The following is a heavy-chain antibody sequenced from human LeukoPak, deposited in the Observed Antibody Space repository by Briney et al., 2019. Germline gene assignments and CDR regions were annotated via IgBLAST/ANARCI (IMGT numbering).Heavy chain of an antibody. CDR3: ARLGNSGYDVDY. J-gene: IGHJ4*02. D-gene: IGHD5-12*01. V-gene: IGHV3-21*01. CDR1: GFTFSSYS. CDR2: ISSSSSYI. Sequence: GGSLRLSCAASGFTFSSYSMNWVRQAPGKGLEWVSSISSSSSYIYYADSVKGRFTITRDNAKNSLYLQMNSLRAEDTAVYYCARLGNSGYDVDYWGQGTLVTVSS.